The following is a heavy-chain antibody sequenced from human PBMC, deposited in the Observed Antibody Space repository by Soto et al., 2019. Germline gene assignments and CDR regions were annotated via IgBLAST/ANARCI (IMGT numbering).Heavy chain of an antibody. CDR1: GSSIIGYY. CDR3: ARGVGGSGLNWFDP. J-gene: IGHJ5*02. Sequence: PSETLSLTCTFSGSSIIGYYWTWIRQSPERGLEWIGYIHYSVSANYNPSLNSRLTMSVDRSKSQFSMKLASVTAADTAVYYCARGVGGSGLNWFDPWGQGTVGTVSS. V-gene: IGHV4-59*12. CDR2: IHYSVSA. D-gene: IGHD6-19*01.